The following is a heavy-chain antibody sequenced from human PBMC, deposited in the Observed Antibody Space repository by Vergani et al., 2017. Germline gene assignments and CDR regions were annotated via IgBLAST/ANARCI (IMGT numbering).Heavy chain of an antibody. CDR2: IIPVLGKT. CDR3: ARDGGSGVEVXAAIRYYYYYMDV. J-gene: IGHJ6*03. D-gene: IGHD2-2*01. Sequence: QVQLVQSGAEVKKPGSSVKVSCKASGATFRSNTISWVRQVPGQGLEWMGRIIPVLGKTKYAQDFQGRLTITADTSTSTAYMELTSLRSQDTAVYYCARDGGSGVEVXAAIRYYYYYMDVWGEGTTVTVSS. CDR1: GATFRSNT. V-gene: IGHV1-69*08.